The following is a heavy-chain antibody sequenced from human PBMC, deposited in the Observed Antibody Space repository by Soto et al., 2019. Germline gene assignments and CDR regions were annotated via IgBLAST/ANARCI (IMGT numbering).Heavy chain of an antibody. V-gene: IGHV4-59*08. D-gene: IGHD2-15*01. J-gene: IGHJ5*02. CDR1: GGSISSYY. CDR3: ARQSRYCSGGICYSRWFDP. CDR2: IYYSGST. Sequence: QVQLQESGPGLVKPSETLSLTCTVSGGSISSYYWSWIRQPPGKGLEWIGYIYYSGSTNYNPSLKSRVTISVDTSKIQFSLKLSSVTAADTAVYYCARQSRYCSGGICYSRWFDPWGQGTLVTVSS.